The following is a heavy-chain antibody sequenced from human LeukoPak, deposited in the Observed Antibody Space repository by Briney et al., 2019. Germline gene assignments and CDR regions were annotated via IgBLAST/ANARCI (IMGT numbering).Heavy chain of an antibody. D-gene: IGHD2-2*01. CDR3: ARDLIQGGIVVVPAAIWFDP. V-gene: IGHV1-2*02. J-gene: IGHJ5*02. Sequence: ASVKVSCKASGYTFTGYYMHWVRQAPGQGLEWMGWINPNSGGTNYAQKFQGRVTMTRDTSISTAYMELSRLRSDDTAVYYCARDLIQGGIVVVPAAIWFDPWGQGTLVTVSS. CDR2: INPNSGGT. CDR1: GYTFTGYY.